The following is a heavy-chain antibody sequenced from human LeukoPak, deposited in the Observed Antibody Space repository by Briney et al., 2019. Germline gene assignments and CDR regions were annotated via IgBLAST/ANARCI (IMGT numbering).Heavy chain of an antibody. D-gene: IGHD3-3*01. Sequence: GASVKVSCKASGYTFTSYGISWVRQAPGQGLEWMGWISAYNGNTNYAQKLQGRVTMTTDTSTSTAYMELRSLRSDDTAVYYCARGELSDYDFWSGYFYYFDYWGQGTLVTVSS. CDR3: ARGELSDYDFWSGYFYYFDY. V-gene: IGHV1-18*01. CDR2: ISAYNGNT. J-gene: IGHJ4*02. CDR1: GYTFTSYG.